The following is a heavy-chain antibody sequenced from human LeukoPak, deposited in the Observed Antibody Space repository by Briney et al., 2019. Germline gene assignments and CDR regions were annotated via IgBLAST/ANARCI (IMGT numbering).Heavy chain of an antibody. J-gene: IGHJ4*02. Sequence: PGGSLRLSCAASGFTFSSYWMRWVRHAPGKGLVWVSRINTDGSSTSYADSVKGRFTISRDNAKNTLYLQMNSLRAEDTALYYCARHYYGSGRRDYWGQGTLVTVSS. CDR2: INTDGSST. V-gene: IGHV3-74*01. CDR3: ARHYYGSGRRDY. D-gene: IGHD3-10*01. CDR1: GFTFSSYW.